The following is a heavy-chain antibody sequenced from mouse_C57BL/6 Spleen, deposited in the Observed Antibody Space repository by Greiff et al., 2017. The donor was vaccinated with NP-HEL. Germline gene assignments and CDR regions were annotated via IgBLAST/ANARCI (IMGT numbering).Heavy chain of an antibody. J-gene: IGHJ3*01. CDR2: INPSSGYT. Sequence: SGAELARPGASVKMSCKASGYTFTSYTMHWVKQRPGQGLEWIGYINPSSGYTKYNQKFKDKATLTADKSSSTAYMQLSSLTSEDSAVYYCARPYYGSSPAWFAYWGQGTLVTVSA. V-gene: IGHV1-4*01. D-gene: IGHD1-1*01. CDR1: GYTFTSYT. CDR3: ARPYYGSSPAWFAY.